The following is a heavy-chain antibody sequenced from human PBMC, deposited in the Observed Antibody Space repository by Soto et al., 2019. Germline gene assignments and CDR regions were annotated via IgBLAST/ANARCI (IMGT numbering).Heavy chain of an antibody. Sequence: HVQLVQYGAEVKKPGASVKVSCNASGYTFTNYGVHWVRQAPGQRLEWMGWINVGHGNTKYSQKFQGRVTITRDTAVSTAFMDMNRLRSEETAGNYCSRSGYSSGWYHWYFDFWGRGTLVTVSS. CDR2: INVGHGNT. D-gene: IGHD6-19*01. J-gene: IGHJ2*01. CDR3: SRSGYSSGWYHWYFDF. CDR1: GYTFTNYG. V-gene: IGHV1-3*01.